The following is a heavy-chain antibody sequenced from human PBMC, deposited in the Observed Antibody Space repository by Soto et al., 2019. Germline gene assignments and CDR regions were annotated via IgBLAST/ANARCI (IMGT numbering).Heavy chain of an antibody. J-gene: IGHJ6*02. V-gene: IGHV3-30*18. CDR2: ISYDGSNK. D-gene: IGHD2-15*01. CDR3: AKDLKFYSYYYYGMDV. CDR1: GFTFSSYG. Sequence: PGGSLRLSCAASGFTFSSYGMHWVRQAPGKGLEWVAVISYDGSNKYYADYVKGRFTISRDNSKNTLYLQMNSLRGEDTAVYYCAKDLKFYSYYYYGMDVWGQGTTVTVSS.